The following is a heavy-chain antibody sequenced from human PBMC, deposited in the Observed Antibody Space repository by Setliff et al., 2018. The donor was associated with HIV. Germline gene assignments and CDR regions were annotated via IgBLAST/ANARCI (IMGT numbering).Heavy chain of an antibody. CDR3: ARGIYSYGYLFDY. V-gene: IGHV4-38-2*01. CDR1: GYSISSGYY. D-gene: IGHD5-18*01. CDR2: IYHSGTT. Sequence: PSETLSLTCAVSGYSISSGYYWGWIRQPPGKGLEWIGSIYHSGTTYYNPSLKSRVTISVDTSKNQFSLKLNSVTATDTAVYYCARGIYSYGYLFDYWGQGTLVTVSS. J-gene: IGHJ4*02.